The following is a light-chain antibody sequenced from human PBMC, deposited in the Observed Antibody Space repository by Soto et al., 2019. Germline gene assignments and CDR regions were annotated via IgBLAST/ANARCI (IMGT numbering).Light chain of an antibody. J-gene: IGKJ1*01. CDR3: QQYNNWPRT. Sequence: EIVMTQSPATLSLSPGERATLSCRASQSVNSNLAWYQQKAGQAPRLLIYGTSTRATGIPARFSGSGSGTDFTLTISSLQFEDFAVYYCQQYNNWPRTFGQGTKADMK. V-gene: IGKV3-15*01. CDR2: GTS. CDR1: QSVNSN.